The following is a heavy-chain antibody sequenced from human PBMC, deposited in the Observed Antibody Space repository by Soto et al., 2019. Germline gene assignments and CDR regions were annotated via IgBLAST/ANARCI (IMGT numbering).Heavy chain of an antibody. CDR1: GFTFSSYA. CDR3: ARGKDVDIVATIGC. CDR2: ISCDGSNK. V-gene: IGHV3-30-3*01. D-gene: IGHD5-12*01. Sequence: QVQLVESGGGVVQPGRSLRLSCAASGFTFSSYAMHWVRQAPGKGLEWVAVISCDGSNKYYADSVKGRFTISRDNSKNTLYLQMNSLRAEDTAVYYCARGKDVDIVATIGCWGQGTLVTVSS. J-gene: IGHJ4*02.